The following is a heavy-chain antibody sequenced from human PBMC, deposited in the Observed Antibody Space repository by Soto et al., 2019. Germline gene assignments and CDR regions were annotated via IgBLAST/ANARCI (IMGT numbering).Heavy chain of an antibody. V-gene: IGHV3-9*01. D-gene: IGHD6-19*01. CDR2: ISWNSGSI. Sequence: SLRLSCAASGFTFDDYAMHWVRQAPGKGLEWVSGISWNSGSIGYADSVKGRFTISRDNAKNSLYLQMNSLRAEDTALYYCAKDNAAVAGTRDFDYWGQGTLVTVSS. J-gene: IGHJ4*02. CDR3: AKDNAAVAGTRDFDY. CDR1: GFTFDDYA.